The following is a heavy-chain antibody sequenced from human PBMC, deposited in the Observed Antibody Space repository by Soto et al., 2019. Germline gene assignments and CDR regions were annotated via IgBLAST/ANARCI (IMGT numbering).Heavy chain of an antibody. D-gene: IGHD3-22*01. V-gene: IGHV1-3*01. Sequence: GASVKVSCKASGYTFTSYVIHWVLQAPGQRLEWMGWINAANGDTKYSPKFQGRVTITRDTSASTAYMELSSLRSEDTAVYYCASYTYYYDSSGNFDYWCPGILVTVFS. CDR1: GYTFTSYV. CDR2: INAANGDT. J-gene: IGHJ4*02. CDR3: ASYTYYYDSSGNFDY.